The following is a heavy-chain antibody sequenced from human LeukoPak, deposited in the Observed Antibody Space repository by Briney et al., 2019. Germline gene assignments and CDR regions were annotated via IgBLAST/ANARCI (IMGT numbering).Heavy chain of an antibody. CDR1: GFTFDDYA. V-gene: IGHV3-43*02. D-gene: IGHD3-10*01. Sequence: GGSLRLSCAASGFTFDDYAMHWVRQAPGKGLEGVSLISGGGGSTYCADSVNGRCTISRDNSKPSLYMQLNSLRTEETALYYCAKDSLTWFGELIPHDAFDIWGQGKMVTVSS. CDR2: ISGGGGST. J-gene: IGHJ3*02. CDR3: AKDSLTWFGELIPHDAFDI.